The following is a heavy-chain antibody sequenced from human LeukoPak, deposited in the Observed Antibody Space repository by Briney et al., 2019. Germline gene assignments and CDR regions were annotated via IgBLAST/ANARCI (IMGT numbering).Heavy chain of an antibody. V-gene: IGHV3-9*03. Sequence: GGSLRLSCAASGFTFDDYAMHWVRQAPGKGLEWVSGISWNSGSIGYADSVKGRFTISRDNAKNSLYLQMNSLRAEDMALYYCAKGSCSGGSCYFDYWGQGTLVTVSS. J-gene: IGHJ4*02. CDR1: GFTFDDYA. CDR2: ISWNSGSI. CDR3: AKGSCSGGSCYFDY. D-gene: IGHD2-15*01.